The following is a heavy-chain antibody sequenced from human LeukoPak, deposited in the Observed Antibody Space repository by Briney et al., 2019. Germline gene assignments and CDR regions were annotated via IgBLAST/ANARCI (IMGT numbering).Heavy chain of an antibody. J-gene: IGHJ4*02. D-gene: IGHD1-26*01. Sequence: SSETLSLTCTVSSGSINSSSYFWGWICQPPGKGLERIGSIYYRWSTYYNPSLQIRVTKSQFKSNDQFSLKLTSVTAADTAVYYCARASGSYRLRGQGTLVTVSS. CDR3: ARASGSYRL. CDR2: IYYRWST. CDR1: SGSINSSSYF. V-gene: IGHV4-39*01.